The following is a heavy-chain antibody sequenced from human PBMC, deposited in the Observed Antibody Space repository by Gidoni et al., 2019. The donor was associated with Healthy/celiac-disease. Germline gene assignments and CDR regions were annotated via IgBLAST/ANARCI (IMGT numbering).Heavy chain of an antibody. CDR1: GFTFSSYA. CDR3: AKDFPTAATYYYYGMDV. Sequence: ASGFTFSSYAMSWVRQAPGKGLEWVSAISGSGGSTYYADSVKGRFTISRDNSKNTLYLQMNSLRAEDTAVYYCAKDFPTAATYYYYGMDVWGQGTTVTVSS. D-gene: IGHD6-13*01. V-gene: IGHV3-23*01. CDR2: ISGSGGST. J-gene: IGHJ6*02.